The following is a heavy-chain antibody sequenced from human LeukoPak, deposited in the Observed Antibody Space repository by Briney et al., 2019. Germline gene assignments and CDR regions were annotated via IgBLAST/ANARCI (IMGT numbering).Heavy chain of an antibody. V-gene: IGHV1-2*06. J-gene: IGHJ6*02. CDR1: GYTFTGYY. CDR3: ARVRATMVRGVIYYYYGMDV. Sequence: ASVKVSCKASGYTFTGYYMHWVRQAPGQGLEWMGRINPNSGGTNYAQKFQGRVTMTRDTSISTACMELSRLRSDDTAVYYCARVRATMVRGVIYYYYGMDVWGQGTTVTVSS. D-gene: IGHD3-10*01. CDR2: INPNSGGT.